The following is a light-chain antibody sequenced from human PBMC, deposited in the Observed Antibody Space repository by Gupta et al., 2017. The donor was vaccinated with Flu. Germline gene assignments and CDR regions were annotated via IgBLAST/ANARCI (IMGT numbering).Light chain of an antibody. CDR1: NIGSKS. CDR2: DNR. Sequence: GQTDRCTGGGTNIGSKSVDWYQQMPGKAPVLVVYDNRDRPSGIPERFSGSNSGTTATLTISRVEAGDEADYYCPVWDSSSDYYVFGSVTKVTVL. V-gene: IGLV3-21*02. J-gene: IGLJ1*01. CDR3: PVWDSSSDYYV.